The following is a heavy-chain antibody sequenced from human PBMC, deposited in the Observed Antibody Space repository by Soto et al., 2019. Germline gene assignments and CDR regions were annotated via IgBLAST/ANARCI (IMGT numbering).Heavy chain of an antibody. CDR1: GYSFTSYW. V-gene: IGHV5-10-1*01. CDR2: IDPSDSYT. J-gene: IGHJ6*02. D-gene: IGHD6-13*01. CDR3: ASYSSSTYYYYYGMDV. Sequence: GESLKISCKGSGYSFTSYWISWVRQMPGKGLEWMGRIDPSDSYTNYSPSFQGHVTISADKSISTAYLQWSSLKASDTAMYYCASYSSSTYYYYYGMDVWGQGTTVTVSS.